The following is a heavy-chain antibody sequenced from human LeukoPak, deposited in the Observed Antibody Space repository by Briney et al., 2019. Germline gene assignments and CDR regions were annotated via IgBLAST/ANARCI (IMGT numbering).Heavy chain of an antibody. V-gene: IGHV3-9*01. J-gene: IGHJ4*02. Sequence: GGSLRLSCAASGFTFDDYAMHWVRQAPGKGLEWVSGISWNSGSIGYADSVKGRFTISRDNAKNSLYLQMNSLRAEDTALYYCAKEDWNYGAAYFDYWGQGTLVTVSS. CDR3: AKEDWNYGAAYFDY. D-gene: IGHD1-7*01. CDR1: GFTFDDYA. CDR2: ISWNSGSI.